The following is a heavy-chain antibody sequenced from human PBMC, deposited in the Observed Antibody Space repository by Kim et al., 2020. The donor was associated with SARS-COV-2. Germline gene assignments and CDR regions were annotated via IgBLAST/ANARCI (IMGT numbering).Heavy chain of an antibody. CDR2: ISSSSSTI. V-gene: IGHV3-48*02. CDR3: ARDPAYDSSGYTFDY. CDR1: GFTFSSYS. D-gene: IGHD3-22*01. J-gene: IGHJ4*02. Sequence: GGSLRLSCAASGFTFSSYSMNWVRQAPGKGLEWVSYISSSSSTIYYADSVKGRFTISRDNAKNSLYLQMNSLRDEDTAVYYCARDPAYDSSGYTFDYWGQGTLVTVSS.